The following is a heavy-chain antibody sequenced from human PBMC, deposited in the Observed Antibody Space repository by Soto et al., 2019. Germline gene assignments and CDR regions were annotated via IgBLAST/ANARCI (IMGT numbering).Heavy chain of an antibody. V-gene: IGHV3-30*18. CDR3: AKDHYDYVWGSYRLPDY. Sequence: QVQLVESGGGVVQPGRSLRLSCAASGFTFSSYGMHWVRQAPGKGLEWVAVISYDGSNKYYADSVKGRFTISRDNSKNTLYLQMNSLRAEDTAVYYCAKDHYDYVWGSYRLPDYWGQGTLVTVSS. CDR1: GFTFSSYG. D-gene: IGHD3-16*02. J-gene: IGHJ4*02. CDR2: ISYDGSNK.